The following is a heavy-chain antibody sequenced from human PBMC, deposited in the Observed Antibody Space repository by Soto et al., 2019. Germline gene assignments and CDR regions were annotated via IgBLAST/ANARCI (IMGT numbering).Heavy chain of an antibody. CDR2: IWYDGSNK. V-gene: IGHV3-33*01. J-gene: IGHJ4*02. D-gene: IGHD2-21*02. CDR3: ARDKAVVTALEY. Sequence: QVQLVESGGGVVQPGRSLRLSCAASGFTFSSYGMHWVSQAPGKGLEWVAVIWYDGSNKYYADSVKGRFTISRDNSKNTLYLQMNSLRAEDTAVYYCARDKAVVTALEYWGQGTLVTVSS. CDR1: GFTFSSYG.